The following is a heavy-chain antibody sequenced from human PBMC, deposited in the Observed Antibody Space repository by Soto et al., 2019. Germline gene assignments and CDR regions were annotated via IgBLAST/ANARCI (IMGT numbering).Heavy chain of an antibody. Sequence: ASVKVSCKASGYTFTSYYMHWVRQAPGQGLEWMGIIDPSGGSTSYAQKFQGRVTMTRDTSTSTVYMELSSLRSEDTAVYYCARRISSGYSDYWGQGTLVTVSS. CDR2: IDPSGGST. CDR1: GYTFTSYY. D-gene: IGHD3-22*01. J-gene: IGHJ4*02. CDR3: ARRISSGYSDY. V-gene: IGHV1-46*01.